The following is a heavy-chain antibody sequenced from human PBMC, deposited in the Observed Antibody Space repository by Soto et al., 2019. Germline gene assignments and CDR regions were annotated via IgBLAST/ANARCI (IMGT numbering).Heavy chain of an antibody. J-gene: IGHJ5*02. Sequence: GGSLRLSCAASGFTFSSYWMSWVRQAPGKGLEWVANIKQDGSVKYYVDSVKGRFTISRDNAKNSLYLQMNSLRAEDTAVYYCARDNSYQYGSGSYPLDPWGQGTLVTVSS. V-gene: IGHV3-7*01. CDR2: IKQDGSVK. CDR3: ARDNSYQYGSGSYPLDP. D-gene: IGHD3-10*01. CDR1: GFTFSSYW.